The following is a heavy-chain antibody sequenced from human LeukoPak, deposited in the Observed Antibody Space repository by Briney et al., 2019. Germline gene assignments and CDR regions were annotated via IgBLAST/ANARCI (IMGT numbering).Heavy chain of an antibody. J-gene: IGHJ6*02. CDR1: GGSISSYY. CDR2: IYYSGST. D-gene: IGHD5-12*01. CDR3: ATPFPVLSGYDFYGMDV. Sequence: SETLSLACTVSGGSISSYYWSWIRQPPGKGLEWIGYIYYSGSTNYNPSLKSRVTISVDTSKNQFSLKLSSVTAADTAVYYCATPFPVLSGYDFYGMDVWGQGTTVTVSS. V-gene: IGHV4-59*08.